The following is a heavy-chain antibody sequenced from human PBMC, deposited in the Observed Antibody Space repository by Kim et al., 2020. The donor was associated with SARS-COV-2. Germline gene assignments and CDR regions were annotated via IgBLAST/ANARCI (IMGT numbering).Heavy chain of an antibody. Sequence: DAVKRRFTISIDNYKNTLYLQMNSLGAEDTAVYYWAKIISAVSAAGYYFDYWGQGTLVTVSS. V-gene: IGHV3-30*02. D-gene: IGHD6-25*01. J-gene: IGHJ4*02. CDR3: AKIISAVSAAGYYFDY.